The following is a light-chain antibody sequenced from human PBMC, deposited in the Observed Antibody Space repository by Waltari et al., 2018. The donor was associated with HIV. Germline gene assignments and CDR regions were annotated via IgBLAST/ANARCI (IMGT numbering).Light chain of an antibody. Sequence: DIQMTQSLSTLSASVGDKIIITCRASQSISNWLAWFQQKPGKAPKLLIYKASNLASGVPSRFSGSGSGTEFTLTINSLQPDDFATYFCQQYSSDPLTFGRGTRVEVK. CDR2: KAS. V-gene: IGKV1-5*03. CDR1: QSISNW. CDR3: QQYSSDPLT. J-gene: IGKJ4*01.